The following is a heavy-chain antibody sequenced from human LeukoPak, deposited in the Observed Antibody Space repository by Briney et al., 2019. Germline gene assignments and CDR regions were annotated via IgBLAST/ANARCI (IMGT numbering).Heavy chain of an antibody. D-gene: IGHD1-26*01. V-gene: IGHV3-21*01. CDR3: ARSSGSYNFDY. CDR2: ISSSSSYT. CDR1: GFTFSSYS. Sequence: GGSLRPSCAASGFTFSSYSMNWVRQAPGKGLEWVSSISSSSSYTFYADSVKGRFTISRDNANNSLYLQMSSLRVEDTAVYYCARSSGSYNFDYWGQGILVTVSS. J-gene: IGHJ4*02.